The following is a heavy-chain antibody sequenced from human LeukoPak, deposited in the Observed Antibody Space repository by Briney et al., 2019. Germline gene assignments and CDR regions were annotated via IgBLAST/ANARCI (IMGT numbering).Heavy chain of an antibody. Sequence: PGGSLRLSCAASGFTFSNAWMNWVRQAPGKGLEWVGRIKSKTDGGTTDYAAPVKGRFTTSRDDSKNTLYLQMNDLKTEDTAVYRCTRGYSGAYVYAFDVWGQGTMVTVSS. J-gene: IGHJ3*01. CDR2: IKSKTDGGTT. D-gene: IGHD5-12*01. CDR3: TRGYSGAYVYAFDV. CDR1: GFTFSNAW. V-gene: IGHV3-15*07.